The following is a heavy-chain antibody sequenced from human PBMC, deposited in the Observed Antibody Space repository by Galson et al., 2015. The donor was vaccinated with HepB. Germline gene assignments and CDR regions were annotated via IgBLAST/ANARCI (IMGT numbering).Heavy chain of an antibody. CDR3: ARYYVFWSGDCFDY. Sequence: SLRLSCAASGFTFSNYKMSWVRQAPGKALEWVANIHQDGSEKFYVDSVKGRFTISRDNAENSLYLQMNSLRAEDTAIYYCARYYVFWSGDCFDYWGQGALVTVSS. CDR2: IHQDGSEK. D-gene: IGHD3-3*01. J-gene: IGHJ4*02. CDR1: GFTFSNYK. V-gene: IGHV3-7*01.